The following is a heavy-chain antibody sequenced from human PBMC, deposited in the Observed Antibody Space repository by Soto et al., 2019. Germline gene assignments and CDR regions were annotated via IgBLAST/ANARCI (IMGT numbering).Heavy chain of an antibody. V-gene: IGHV3-23*01. CDR1: GFTFSSYA. J-gene: IGHJ5*02. CDR2: ISGSGGST. Sequence: SGGPLRLSCAASGFTFSSYAMSWVRQAPGKGLEWVSAISGSGGSTYYADSVKGRFTISRDNSKNTLYLQMNSLRAEDTAVYYCAKGLRRSYNWFDPWGQGTLVTVSS. D-gene: IGHD4-17*01. CDR3: AKGLRRSYNWFDP.